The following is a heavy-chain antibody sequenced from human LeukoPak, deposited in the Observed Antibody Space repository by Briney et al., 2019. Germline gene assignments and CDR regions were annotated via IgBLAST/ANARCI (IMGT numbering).Heavy chain of an antibody. CDR1: GYTFTSYC. D-gene: IGHD2-2*01. J-gene: IGHJ6*02. Sequence: ASVKVSCKASGYTFTSYCMHWVRQAPGQGLEWMGIINPSGGSTSYAQKFQGRVTMTRDTSTSTVYMELSSLRSEDTAVYYCARDYMVPAAVYYYYGMDVWGQGTTVTVSS. CDR2: INPSGGST. CDR3: ARDYMVPAAVYYYYGMDV. V-gene: IGHV1-46*01.